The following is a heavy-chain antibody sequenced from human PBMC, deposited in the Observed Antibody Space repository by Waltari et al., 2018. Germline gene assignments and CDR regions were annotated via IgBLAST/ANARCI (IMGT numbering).Heavy chain of an antibody. D-gene: IGHD6-19*01. CDR3: ARTLADAVAGTAAFDLGY. V-gene: IGHV1-69*08. CDR1: GGTFSSYA. Sequence: QVQLVQSGAEVKKPGSSVKVSCKASGGTFSSYAISWVRQAPGQGLEWMGRMIPNIGTANYAQKFQCRVTITADKSTSSAYMELISLRSEDTAVYYWARTLADAVAGTAAFDLGYWGQGTLVTVSS. CDR2: MIPNIGTA. J-gene: IGHJ4*02.